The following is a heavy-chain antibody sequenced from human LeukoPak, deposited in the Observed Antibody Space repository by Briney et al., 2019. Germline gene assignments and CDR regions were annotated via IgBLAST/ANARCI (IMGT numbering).Heavy chain of an antibody. Sequence: GRSLRLSCAASGFTFSSYAMHWVRQAPGKGLEWVAVISYDGSNKYYADSVKGRFTISRDNSKNTLYLQMSSLRAEDTAVYYCACDPTVTNYWGQGTLVTVSS. J-gene: IGHJ4*02. V-gene: IGHV3-30-3*01. D-gene: IGHD4-11*01. CDR3: ACDPTVTNY. CDR1: GFTFSSYA. CDR2: ISYDGSNK.